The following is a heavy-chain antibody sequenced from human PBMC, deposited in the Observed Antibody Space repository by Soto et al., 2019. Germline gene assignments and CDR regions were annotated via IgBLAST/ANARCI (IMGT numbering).Heavy chain of an antibody. V-gene: IGHV6-1*01. D-gene: IGHD4-4*01. CDR1: GDSVSSNSAA. CDR3: ARVRYSDNWHGLIDY. CDR2: TYYRSKWYN. J-gene: IGHJ4*02. Sequence: SQTLSLTCAISGDSVSSNSAAWNWIRQSPSRGLEWLGRTYYRSKWYNDYAVSVKSRITINPDTSKNQFSLQLNSVTPEDTAVYFCARVRYSDNWHGLIDYWGQGTLVTAPQ.